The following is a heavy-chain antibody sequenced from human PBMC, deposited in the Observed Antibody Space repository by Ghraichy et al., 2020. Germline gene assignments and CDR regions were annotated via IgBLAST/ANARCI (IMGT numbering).Heavy chain of an antibody. V-gene: IGHV3-23*01. CDR2: ISGSGGST. CDR3: AKGARVVVVPAANYYYYGMDV. D-gene: IGHD2-2*01. CDR1: GFTFSSYA. Sequence: GGSLRLSCAASGFTFSSYAMSWVRQAPGKGLEWVSAISGSGGSTYYADSVKGRFTISRDNSKNTLYLQMNSLRAEDTAVYYCAKGARVVVVPAANYYYYGMDVWGQGTTVTVSS. J-gene: IGHJ6*02.